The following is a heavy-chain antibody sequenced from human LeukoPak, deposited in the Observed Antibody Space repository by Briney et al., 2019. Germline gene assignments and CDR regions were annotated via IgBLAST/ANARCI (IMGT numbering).Heavy chain of an antibody. V-gene: IGHV3-66*01. J-gene: IGHJ4*02. Sequence: GGSLRLSCAASGFTVSSNYMSWVRQAPGKGLEWVSVIYSGGSTYYADSVKGRFTISRDNSKNTLYLQMNSLRAEDTAVYYCARELSYDYVWGSYRYLDYWGQGTLVTVSS. CDR2: IYSGGST. D-gene: IGHD3-16*02. CDR3: ARELSYDYVWGSYRYLDY. CDR1: GFTVSSNY.